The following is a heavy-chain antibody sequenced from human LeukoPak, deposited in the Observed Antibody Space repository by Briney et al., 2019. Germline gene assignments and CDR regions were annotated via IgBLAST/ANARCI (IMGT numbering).Heavy chain of an antibody. CDR3: ARGSGSTIVASYYYDSSGSDY. CDR2: ISAYNGNT. V-gene: IGHV1-18*01. D-gene: IGHD3-22*01. J-gene: IGHJ4*02. Sequence: ASVKVSCKASGYTFTSYGISWVRQAPGQGLEWMGWISAYNGNTNYAQKLQGRVTMTTDTSTSTAYMGLRRLRSDDTAVYYCARGSGSTIVASYYYDSSGSDYWGQGTLVTVSS. CDR1: GYTFTSYG.